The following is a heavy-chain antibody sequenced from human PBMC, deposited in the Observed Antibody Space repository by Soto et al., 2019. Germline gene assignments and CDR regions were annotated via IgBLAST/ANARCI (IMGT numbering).Heavy chain of an antibody. Sequence: QVQLVQSGAEVKKPGSSVKVSCKASGDTFSSYAISWVRQAPGQGLEWMGGISPIFGTANYAQKFQGRVTITADEATSTDYMELSSLRSEDTAVYYCARDGSGYRSRASPMDVWGQGTTVTVSS. D-gene: IGHD3-22*01. CDR2: ISPIFGTA. CDR3: ARDGSGYRSRASPMDV. J-gene: IGHJ6*02. CDR1: GDTFSSYA. V-gene: IGHV1-69*01.